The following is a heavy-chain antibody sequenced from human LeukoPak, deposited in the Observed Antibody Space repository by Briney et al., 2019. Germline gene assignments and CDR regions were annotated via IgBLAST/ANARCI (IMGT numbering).Heavy chain of an antibody. CDR1: GDSISNINW. CDR3: ARARYDYVWGFDY. V-gene: IGHV4-4*02. J-gene: IGHJ4*02. D-gene: IGHD3-16*01. Sequence: SETLSLTCAVSGDSISNINWWWSWVRQPPGKGLEWIGKIHDGGSTTYHPSLKSRVTISVDKSKNQFSLKVSSVTAADTAVYYCARARYDYVWGFDYWGQGTLVTVSS. CDR2: IHDGGST.